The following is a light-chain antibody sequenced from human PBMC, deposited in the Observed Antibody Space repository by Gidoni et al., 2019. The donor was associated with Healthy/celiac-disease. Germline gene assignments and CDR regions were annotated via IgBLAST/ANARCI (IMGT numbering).Light chain of an antibody. CDR3: QQRSNWYT. CDR1: QSVSSY. J-gene: IGKJ2*01. CDR2: DAS. Sequence: EMVLTQSPATLSLSPGERATLSCRASQSVSSYLAWYQQNPGQAPRLLIYDASNRATGIPARFSGSGSGTDFTLTISSLEPEDFAVYYCQQRSNWYTFGQGTKLEIK. V-gene: IGKV3-11*01.